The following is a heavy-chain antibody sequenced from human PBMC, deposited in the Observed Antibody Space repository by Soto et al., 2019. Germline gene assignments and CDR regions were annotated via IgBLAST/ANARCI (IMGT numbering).Heavy chain of an antibody. CDR3: AKEDCSSTSCYAQFDY. CDR2: IYYSGST. Sequence: PSETLSLTCTVSGGSISSYYWSWIRQPPGKGLEWNGYIYYSGSTNYNPSLKSRVTISVDTSKNQFSLKLSSVTAADTAVYYCAKEDCSSTSCYAQFDYWGQGTLVTVSS. CDR1: GGSISSYY. J-gene: IGHJ4*02. D-gene: IGHD2-2*01. V-gene: IGHV4-59*01.